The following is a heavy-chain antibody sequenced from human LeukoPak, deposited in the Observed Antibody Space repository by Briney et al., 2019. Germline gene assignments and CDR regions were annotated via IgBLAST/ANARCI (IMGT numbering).Heavy chain of an antibody. Sequence: PSETLSLTCTVSGGSISSYYWSWIRQPPGKGLEWIGYIYYSGSANYHPSLKCRVTISVDTSKNRFSLRLSSVTVADTAVYYCARVTGYMVEDYFDYWGQGTLVTVSS. J-gene: IGHJ4*02. CDR3: ARVTGYMVEDYFDY. V-gene: IGHV4-59*01. CDR2: IYYSGSA. D-gene: IGHD6-13*01. CDR1: GGSISSYY.